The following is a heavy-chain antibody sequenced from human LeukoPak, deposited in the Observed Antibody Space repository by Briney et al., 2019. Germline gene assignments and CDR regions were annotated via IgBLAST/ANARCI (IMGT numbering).Heavy chain of an antibody. Sequence: SETLSLTCTVSGGSISSSSYYWSWIRQPPGKGLEWIGYIFYSGSTNCNPSLKSRVTLTIDTSKNQFSLNLGSVTAADTAVYYCARQPYMLGAYYFDYWGQGTLVTVSS. CDR3: ARQPYMLGAYYFDY. D-gene: IGHD1-26*01. CDR2: IFYSGST. CDR1: GGSISSSSYY. J-gene: IGHJ4*02. V-gene: IGHV4-61*05.